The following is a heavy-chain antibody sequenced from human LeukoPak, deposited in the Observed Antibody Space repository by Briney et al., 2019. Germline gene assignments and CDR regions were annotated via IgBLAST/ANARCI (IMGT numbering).Heavy chain of an antibody. CDR3: ARDYSGSYWVDY. V-gene: IGHV1-2*02. CDR2: INPNSGGT. CDR1: GYTFTGYY. D-gene: IGHD1-26*01. J-gene: IGHJ4*02. Sequence: ASVKVSCKASGYTFTGYYMHWVRQAPGQGLERMGWINPNSGGTNYAQKFQGRVTMTRDTSISTAYMELSRLRSDDTAVYYCARDYSGSYWVDYWGQGTLVTVSS.